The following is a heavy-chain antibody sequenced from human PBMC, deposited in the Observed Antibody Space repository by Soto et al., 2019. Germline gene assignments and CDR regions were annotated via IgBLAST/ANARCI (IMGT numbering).Heavy chain of an antibody. Sequence: QVQLVESGGGLVKPGGSLRLSCAASGFTFSDYYMTWIRQAPGKGLEWVSYISGSGTGIYYADSVKGRLTISRDNAKKSLYLQMSSLRAEDTAVYYCARAFSDAFDIWGQGTMVTVSP. CDR3: ARAFSDAFDI. V-gene: IGHV3-11*01. CDR1: GFTFSDYY. CDR2: ISGSGTGI. J-gene: IGHJ3*02.